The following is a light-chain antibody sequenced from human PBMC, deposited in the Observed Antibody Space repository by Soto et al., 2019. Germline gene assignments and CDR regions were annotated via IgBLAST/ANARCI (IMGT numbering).Light chain of an antibody. V-gene: IGKV1-5*01. Sequence: DIQMTQSPSTLSASVGDRVTITCRASQSISSWLAWYQQKPGKAPKLLIYDGSSLESGVPSRFSGSGSGTEFTLTISSLQHDDFATYYCQQYNSYWTFGQGTKVEIK. CDR2: DGS. J-gene: IGKJ1*01. CDR1: QSISSW. CDR3: QQYNSYWT.